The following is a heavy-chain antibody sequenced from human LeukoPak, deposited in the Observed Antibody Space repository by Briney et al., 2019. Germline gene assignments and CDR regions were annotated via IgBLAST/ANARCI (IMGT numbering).Heavy chain of an antibody. CDR3: ARVWSPPYTSSWPSYFDF. J-gene: IGHJ4*02. Sequence: GGSLRLSCAASGFTFSSYEMNWVRQAPGKGLAWVSSISSSSRYIYYADSVKGRFSISRDNAKNSLYLQMNSLRAEDTAVYYCARVWSPPYTSSWPSYFDFWGQGTLVTVSS. CDR2: ISSSSRYI. D-gene: IGHD6-13*01. V-gene: IGHV3-21*01. CDR1: GFTFSSYE.